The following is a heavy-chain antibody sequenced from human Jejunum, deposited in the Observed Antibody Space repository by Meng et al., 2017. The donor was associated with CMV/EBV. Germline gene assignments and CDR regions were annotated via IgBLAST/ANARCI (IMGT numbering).Heavy chain of an antibody. Sequence: SGFRARASFMAWVRQTPGKGLEWVGFIRSKNSGGTTEYAASVKGRFLVSRDESNSVTYLQMNDLRIEDTAIYYCTRCGINCYLDYWGQGTLVTVSS. CDR2: IRSKNSGGTT. J-gene: IGHJ4*03. D-gene: IGHD2-15*01. V-gene: IGHV3-49*04. CDR1: GFRARASF. CDR3: TRCGINCYLDY.